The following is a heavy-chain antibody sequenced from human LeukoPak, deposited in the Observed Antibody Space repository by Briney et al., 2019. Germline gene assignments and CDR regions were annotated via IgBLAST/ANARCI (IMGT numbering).Heavy chain of an antibody. Sequence: GGSLRLSCAASGFIFSNNSFSWVRQAPGKGLEWVGHIKSKTYGETTDYAEPVKGRFTISRDDAHDMVYLQLSSLRPEDTAVYYCITITITRGALWGLGTLVTVSS. CDR2: IKSKTYGETT. CDR3: ITITITRGAL. D-gene: IGHD3-10*01. J-gene: IGHJ4*02. V-gene: IGHV3-15*01. CDR1: GFIFSNNS.